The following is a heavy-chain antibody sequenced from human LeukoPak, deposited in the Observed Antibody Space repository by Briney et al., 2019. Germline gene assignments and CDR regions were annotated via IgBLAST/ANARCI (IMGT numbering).Heavy chain of an antibody. D-gene: IGHD1-26*01. V-gene: IGHV6-1*01. CDR1: GDSVSSHDAA. J-gene: IGHJ5*02. CDR2: TYYRSRWLN. CDR3: AREDDSGNINTDWFDP. Sequence: SQTLSLTCAISGDSVSSHDAAWNWIRQSPSRGLEWLGRTYYRSRWLNDYAVSVRSRITINPDISKNQFSLQLSSVTPEDTAVYYCAREDDSGNINTDWFDPWGQGTLVTVSS.